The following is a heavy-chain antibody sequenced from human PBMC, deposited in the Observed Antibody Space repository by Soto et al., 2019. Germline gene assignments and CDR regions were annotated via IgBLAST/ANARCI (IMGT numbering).Heavy chain of an antibody. CDR1: GFTVSNNY. V-gene: IGHV3-66*01. D-gene: IGHD6-19*01. Sequence: EVQLVESGGGLVQPGGSLRLSCAASGFTVSNNYMSWVRQAPGKGLEWVSVIYTAGSTYYADSVKGRFTISRDNSRNTLNIQMNSLRAEDTAVYYCARDQESGSGSNWWFDPWGQGTLVTVSS. CDR2: IYTAGST. J-gene: IGHJ5*02. CDR3: ARDQESGSGSNWWFDP.